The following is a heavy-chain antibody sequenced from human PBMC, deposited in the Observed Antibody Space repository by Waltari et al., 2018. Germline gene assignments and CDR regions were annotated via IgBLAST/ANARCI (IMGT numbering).Heavy chain of an antibody. CDR3: ARGRRDIVVVPAADYYYYYMDV. Sequence: QVQLQQRGAGLLKPSETLSLTCAVYGGSFSGYYWSWIRQPPGKGLEWIGEINHSGSTNYNPSLKSRVTISVDTSKNQFSLKLSSVTAADTAVYYCARGRRDIVVVPAADYYYYYMDVWGKGTTVTVSS. CDR1: GGSFSGYY. CDR2: INHSGST. V-gene: IGHV4-34*01. D-gene: IGHD2-2*01. J-gene: IGHJ6*03.